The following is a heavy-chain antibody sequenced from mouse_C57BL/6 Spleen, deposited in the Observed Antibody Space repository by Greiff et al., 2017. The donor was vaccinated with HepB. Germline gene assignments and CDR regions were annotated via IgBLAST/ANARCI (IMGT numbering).Heavy chain of an antibody. CDR3: ARVAYSNLAWFAY. V-gene: IGHV1-66*01. Sequence: QVQLQQSGPELVKPGASVKISCKASGYRFTSYYIHWVKQRPGQGLEWIGWIYPGSGNTKYNEKFKGKATLTADTSSSTAYMQLSSLTSEDSAVYYCARVAYSNLAWFAYWGQGTLVTVSA. J-gene: IGHJ3*01. CDR2: IYPGSGNT. D-gene: IGHD2-5*01. CDR1: GYRFTSYY.